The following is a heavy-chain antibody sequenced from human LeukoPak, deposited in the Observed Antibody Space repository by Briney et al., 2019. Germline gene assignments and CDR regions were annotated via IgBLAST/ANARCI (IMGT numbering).Heavy chain of an antibody. CDR2: IHYRGTT. V-gene: IGHV4-59*13. D-gene: IGHD2-2*01. CDR3: ARAKIVVVPAAENGAFDI. Sequence: PSETLSLTCSVSGASINSYYWNWIRQSPGKGLEWLGNIHYRGTTNYNPSLKSRVTLSLDSSKSQFALKVTSVTAADTAVYYCARAKIVVVPAAENGAFDIWGQGTMVTVSS. CDR1: GASINSYY. J-gene: IGHJ3*02.